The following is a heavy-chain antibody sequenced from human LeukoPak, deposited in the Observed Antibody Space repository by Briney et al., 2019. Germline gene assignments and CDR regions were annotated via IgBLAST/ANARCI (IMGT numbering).Heavy chain of an antibody. Sequence: SGGSLRLSCAASGFTFSSYAMHWVRQAPGKGLEWVAVISYDGSNKYYADSVKGRFTISRDNSKNTLYLQMNSLRAEDTAVYYCAAEAVTTDYDILTGYYSFDYWGQGTLVTVSS. CDR2: ISYDGSNK. D-gene: IGHD3-9*01. J-gene: IGHJ4*02. V-gene: IGHV3-30-3*01. CDR1: GFTFSSYA. CDR3: AAEAVTTDYDILTGYYSFDY.